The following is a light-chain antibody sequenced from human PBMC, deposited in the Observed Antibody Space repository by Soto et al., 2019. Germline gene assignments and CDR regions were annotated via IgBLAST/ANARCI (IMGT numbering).Light chain of an antibody. Sequence: EIVMTQSPATLSVSPGEGATLSCRASQSVNSNLAWYQQRPGQAPRLLIYDASTRATGIPTRFSGSGSGTEFTLSIGSLQSEYFSFYYCQEYNNCFPRSFGQGTKLDIK. CDR3: QEYNNCFPRS. J-gene: IGKJ1*01. CDR1: QSVNSN. CDR2: DAS. V-gene: IGKV3-15*01.